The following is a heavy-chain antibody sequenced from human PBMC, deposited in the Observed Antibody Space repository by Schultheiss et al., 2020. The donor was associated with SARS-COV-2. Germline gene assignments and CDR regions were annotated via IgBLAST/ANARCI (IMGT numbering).Heavy chain of an antibody. Sequence: SQTLSLTCTVSGGSISSGGYYWSWIRQHPGKGLEWIGEIYHSGSTNYNPSLKSRVTISVDRSKNQFSLKLSSVTAADTAVYYCATYGDYAFDYWGQGTLVTVSS. CDR3: ATYGDYAFDY. V-gene: IGHV4-30-2*01. D-gene: IGHD4-17*01. CDR2: IYHSGST. J-gene: IGHJ4*02. CDR1: GGSISSGGYY.